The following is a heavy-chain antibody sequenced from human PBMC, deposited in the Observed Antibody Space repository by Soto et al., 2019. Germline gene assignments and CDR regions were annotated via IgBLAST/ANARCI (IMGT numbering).Heavy chain of an antibody. CDR3: ARNILGGTTDY. J-gene: IGHJ4*02. CDR1: GYSFNTHA. Sequence: QVQLMQSGAEEKKPGASVKVSCKASGYSFNTHAMHWVRQAPGQGLEWVGWINAGNGDTRYSQKFQGRVTITSDTFATTAYMELSSLRSEDTAVYYCARNILGGTTDYWGQGTLVTVSS. D-gene: IGHD1-7*01. CDR2: INAGNGDT. V-gene: IGHV1-3*05.